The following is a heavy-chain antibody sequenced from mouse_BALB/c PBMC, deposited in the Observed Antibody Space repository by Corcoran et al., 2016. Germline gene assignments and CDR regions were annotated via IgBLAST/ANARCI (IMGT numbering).Heavy chain of an antibody. CDR1: GFNIKDTY. D-gene: IGHD2-4*01. CDR3: ARSYDYERYYAMDY. CDR2: IDPANGNT. Sequence: EVQLQQSGAELVKPGASVKLSCTASGFNIKDTYMHWVKQRPEQGLEWIGRIDPANGNTKYDPKFQGKATITADTSSNTAYLQLSSLTSEDTAVYYCARSYDYERYYAMDYWGQGTSVTVSS. J-gene: IGHJ4*01. V-gene: IGHV14-3*02.